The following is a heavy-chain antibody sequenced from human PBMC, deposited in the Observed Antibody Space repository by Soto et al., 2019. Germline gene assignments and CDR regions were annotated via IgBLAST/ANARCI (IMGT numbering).Heavy chain of an antibody. J-gene: IGHJ4*02. CDR2: ISYDGSNK. CDR3: ARGSVADFNRYYFDY. CDR1: GFTFSSYA. D-gene: IGHD6-19*01. V-gene: IGHV3-30-3*01. Sequence: QVQLVESGGGVVQPGRSLRLSCAASGFTFSSYAMHWVRQAPGKGLEWVAVISYDGSNKYYADSVKGRFTISRDNSKNTLFLQANSPTTEDTAVYYCARGSVADFNRYYFDYWGQGTLVTVSS.